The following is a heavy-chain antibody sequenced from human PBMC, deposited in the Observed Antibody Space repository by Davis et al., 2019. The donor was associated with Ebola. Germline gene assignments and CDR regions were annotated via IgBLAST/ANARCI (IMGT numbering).Heavy chain of an antibody. CDR2: ISGSGGST. CDR3: AKQVDDYIFWNGWLF. D-gene: IGHD3-16*01. Sequence: GESLKISCAASGFVFRNYVMSWVRQAPGKGLEWVSAISGSGGSTYYADSVKGRFTISRDNSKNTLYLHINSLRAEDTAVYYCAKQVDDYIFWNGWLFWGQGTLVSVSS. CDR1: GFVFRNYV. J-gene: IGHJ4*02. V-gene: IGHV3-23*01.